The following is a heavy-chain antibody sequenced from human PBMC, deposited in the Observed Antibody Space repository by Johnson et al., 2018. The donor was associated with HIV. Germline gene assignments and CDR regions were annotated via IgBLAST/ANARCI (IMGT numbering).Heavy chain of an antibody. CDR2: INWNGGST. CDR1: GFTFGDYV. Sequence: VQLVESGGGVVRPGGSLRLSCAASGFTFGDYVMSWVRQAPGKGLEWVSGINWNGGSTGYSDSVKGRFTISRDNSKNTLYLQMNSLRAENTAVYYCAREFRYSSSPAHYAFDIWGQGTMVTVSS. V-gene: IGHV3-20*04. J-gene: IGHJ3*02. CDR3: AREFRYSSSPAHYAFDI. D-gene: IGHD6-6*01.